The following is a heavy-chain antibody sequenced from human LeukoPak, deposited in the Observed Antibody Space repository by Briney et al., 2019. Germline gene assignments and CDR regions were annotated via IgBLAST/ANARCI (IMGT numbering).Heavy chain of an antibody. CDR2: ISWNSGSI. V-gene: IGHV3-9*03. CDR3: ARSDYGDYGAEWFDP. CDR1: GFTFDDYA. Sequence: TGRSLRLSCAASGFTFDDYAMHWVRQAPGKGLEWVSGISWNSGSIGYADSVKGRFTISRDNAKNPLYLQMNSLRAEDMALYYCARSDYGDYGAEWFDPWGQGTLVTVSS. J-gene: IGHJ5*02. D-gene: IGHD4-17*01.